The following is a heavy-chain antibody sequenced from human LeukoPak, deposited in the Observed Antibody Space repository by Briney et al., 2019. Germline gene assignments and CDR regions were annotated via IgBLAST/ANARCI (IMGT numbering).Heavy chain of an antibody. D-gene: IGHD1-26*01. V-gene: IGHV3-64*01. J-gene: IGHJ4*02. Sequence: GGSLRLSCAASGSTFSSYAMHWVRQAPGKGLEYVSAISSNGGSTYYANSVKGRFTISRDNSKNTLYLQMNSLRAEDTAVYYCAKDRIVGATFPDYWGQGTLVTVSS. CDR1: GSTFSSYA. CDR2: ISSNGGST. CDR3: AKDRIVGATFPDY.